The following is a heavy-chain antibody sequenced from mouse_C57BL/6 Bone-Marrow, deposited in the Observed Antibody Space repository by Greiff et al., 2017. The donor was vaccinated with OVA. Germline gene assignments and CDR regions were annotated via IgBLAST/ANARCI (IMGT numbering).Heavy chain of an antibody. J-gene: IGHJ2*01. V-gene: IGHV5-17*01. CDR1: GFTFSDYG. CDR3: ARARGWVFDY. D-gene: IGHD3-3*01. CDR2: ISSGSSTI. Sequence: DVHLVESGGGLVKPGGSLKLSCAASGFTFSDYGMHWVRQAPEKGLEWVAYISSGSSTIYYADTVKGRFTISRDNAKNTLFLQMTSLRSEDTAMYYCARARGWVFDYWGQGTTLTVSS.